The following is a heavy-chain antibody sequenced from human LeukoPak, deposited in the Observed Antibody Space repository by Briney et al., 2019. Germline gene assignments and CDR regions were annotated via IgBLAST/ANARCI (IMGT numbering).Heavy chain of an antibody. V-gene: IGHV4-59*01. J-gene: IGHJ3*02. CDR3: ARAARTMVRGVADAFDI. CDR2: IYYSGST. CDR1: GGSISSYY. D-gene: IGHD3-10*01. Sequence: PSETLSLTCTVSGGSISSYYWSWIRQPPGKGLEWIGYIYYSGSTNYNPSLKSRVTISVDTSKNQFSLKLSSVTAADTAVYYCARAARTMVRGVADAFDIWGQGTMVTVSS.